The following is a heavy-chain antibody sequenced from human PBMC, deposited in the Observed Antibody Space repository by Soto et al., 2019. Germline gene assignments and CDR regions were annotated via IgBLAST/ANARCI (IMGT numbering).Heavy chain of an antibody. CDR1: GGTFSSYA. J-gene: IGHJ6*02. CDR2: IIPIFGTA. D-gene: IGHD5-18*01. CDR3: ARAKSGYSYGYYYYDGMDV. Sequence: SVKVSCKASGGTFSSYAISWVRQAPGQGLEWMGGIIPIFGTANYAQKFQGRVTITADESTSTAYMELSSLRSEDTAVYYCARAKSGYSYGYYYYDGMDVWGQGTTVTVSS. V-gene: IGHV1-69*13.